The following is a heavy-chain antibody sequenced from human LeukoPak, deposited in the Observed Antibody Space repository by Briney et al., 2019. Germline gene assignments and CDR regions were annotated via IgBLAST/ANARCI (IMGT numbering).Heavy chain of an antibody. D-gene: IGHD3-10*01. J-gene: IGHJ3*02. CDR3: ATDSRGVGNAFDI. CDR2: IIPIFGTA. V-gene: IGHV1-69*06. CDR1: GGTFSSYA. Sequence: ASVKVSCKASGGTFSSYAISWVRQAPGQGLEWMGGIIPIFGTANYAQKFQGRVTMTEDTSTDTAYMELSSLRSEDTAVYYCATDSRGVGNAFDIWGQGTMVTVSS.